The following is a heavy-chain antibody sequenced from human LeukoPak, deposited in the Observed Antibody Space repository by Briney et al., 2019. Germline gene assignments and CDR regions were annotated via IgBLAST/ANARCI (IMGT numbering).Heavy chain of an antibody. CDR1: GYTFTGYY. J-gene: IGHJ4*02. CDR2: INPNSGGT. CDR3: ARDGDILTGDTEFDY. D-gene: IGHD3-9*01. Sequence: ASVKVSCKASGYTFTGYYMHWVRQAPGQGLEWMGWINPNSGGTNYAQKFQGRVTMTRDTSISTAYMELSRLRSDDTAVYYCARDGDILTGDTEFDYWGQGTPVTVSS. V-gene: IGHV1-2*02.